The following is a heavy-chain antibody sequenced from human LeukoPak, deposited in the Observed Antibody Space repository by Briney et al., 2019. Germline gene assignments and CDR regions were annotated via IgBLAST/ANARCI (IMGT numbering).Heavy chain of an antibody. Sequence: PSETLSLTCTVSGGSISSGDYYWSWIRQPPGKGLEWIGYIYYSGSTYYNPSLKSRVTVSVDTSKNQFSLKLSSVTAADTAVYYCVRDRELNYWGQGTLVTVSS. CDR2: IYYSGST. CDR3: VRDRELNY. J-gene: IGHJ4*02. D-gene: IGHD3-10*01. CDR1: GGSISSGDYY. V-gene: IGHV4-30-4*01.